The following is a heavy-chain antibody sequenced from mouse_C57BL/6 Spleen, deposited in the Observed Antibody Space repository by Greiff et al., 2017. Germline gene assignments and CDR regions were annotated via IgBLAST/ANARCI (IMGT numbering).Heavy chain of an antibody. CDR3: ARGDYGYDKGLDY. J-gene: IGHJ2*01. CDR1: GYTFTSYW. Sequence: QVQLKESGAELAKPGASVKLSCKASGYTFTSYWMHWVKQRPGQGLEWIGYINPSSGYTKYNQKFKDKATLTADKSSSTAYMQLSSLTYEDSAVYYCARGDYGYDKGLDYWGQGTTLTVSS. V-gene: IGHV1-7*01. CDR2: INPSSGYT. D-gene: IGHD2-2*01.